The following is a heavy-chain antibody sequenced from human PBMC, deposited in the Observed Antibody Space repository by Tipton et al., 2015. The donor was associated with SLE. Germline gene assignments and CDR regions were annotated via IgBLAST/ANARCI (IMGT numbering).Heavy chain of an antibody. Sequence: SLRLSCTASGFTFGDYALSWVRQAPGKGLAWVGFIRSKAYGGTTEYAASVKGRFTISRDESKSIAYLQMNSLKTEDTAVYYCTREKQLVLFDYWGQGTLVTVSS. J-gene: IGHJ4*02. CDR1: GFTFGDYA. D-gene: IGHD6-6*01. CDR3: TREKQLVLFDY. V-gene: IGHV3-49*04. CDR2: IRSKAYGGTT.